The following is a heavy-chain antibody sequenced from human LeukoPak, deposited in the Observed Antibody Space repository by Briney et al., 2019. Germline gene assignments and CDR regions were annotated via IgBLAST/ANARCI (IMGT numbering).Heavy chain of an antibody. CDR2: IYYSGST. V-gene: IGHV4-31*03. D-gene: IGHD2-2*01. CDR1: GGSISSGGYY. Sequence: ASQTLSLTCTVSGGSISSGGYYWRWIRQHPGKGLEWIGYIYYSGSTYYNPSLKSRVTISVDTSKNQFSLKLSSVTAADTAVYYCARSRRDIVVVPAALSPLYADYWGQGTLVTVSS. CDR3: ARSRRDIVVVPAALSPLYADY. J-gene: IGHJ4*02.